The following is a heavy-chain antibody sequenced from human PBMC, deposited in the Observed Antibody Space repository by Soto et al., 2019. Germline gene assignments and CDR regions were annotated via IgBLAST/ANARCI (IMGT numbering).Heavy chain of an antibody. V-gene: IGHV3-30*18. CDR3: AKDRSSGSYMVDY. CDR2: ISYDGNNK. Sequence: GGSLRLSCAASGFTFSSYGIHWVRQAPGKGLEWVAVISYDGNNKYYADSVKGRFTISRDNSKNTLYLQMNTLRPEDTAVYYCAKDRSSGSYMVDYWGQGTLVTVSS. CDR1: GFTFSSYG. D-gene: IGHD1-26*01. J-gene: IGHJ4*02.